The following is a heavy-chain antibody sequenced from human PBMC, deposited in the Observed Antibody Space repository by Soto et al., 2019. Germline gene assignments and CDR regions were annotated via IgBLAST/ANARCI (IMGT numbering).Heavy chain of an antibody. D-gene: IGHD3-10*01. Sequence: QLQLQESGPGLVKPSQTLSLTCAVSGASISRGGSSWSWIRQAPWTGLEWIGYIYHNGITNYNPSLKRRVTISVDKAQNQFSLSRNFVTAADTAVYYGARGLAVRGSYGLDVWGQGTTVTGSS. CDR1: GASISRGGSS. CDR2: IYHNGIT. CDR3: ARGLAVRGSYGLDV. V-gene: IGHV4-30-2*01. J-gene: IGHJ6*02.